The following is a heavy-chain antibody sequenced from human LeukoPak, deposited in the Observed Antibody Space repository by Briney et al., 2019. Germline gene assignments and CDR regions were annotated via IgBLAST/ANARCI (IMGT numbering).Heavy chain of an antibody. CDR2: IYYSGST. V-gene: IGHV4-59*01. Sequence: SETLSLTCTVSGGSISSYYWSWIRQPPGKGLEWIGYIYYSGSTNYNPSLKSRVTISVDKSKNQFSLKLSSVTAADTAVYYCARMTYDPHGVDVWGKGTTVTVSS. J-gene: IGHJ6*04. CDR3: ARMTYDPHGVDV. D-gene: IGHD5-12*01. CDR1: GGSISSYY.